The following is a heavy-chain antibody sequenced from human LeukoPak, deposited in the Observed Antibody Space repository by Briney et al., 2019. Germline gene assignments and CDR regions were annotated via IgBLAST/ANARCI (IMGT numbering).Heavy chain of an antibody. CDR1: GGTFSSYG. J-gene: IGHJ3*02. CDR3: ARGVRYEGDAFDI. Sequence: SVRVSCKASGGTFSSYGISWVRQAPGQGLEWMGRIIPILGITNYAQKFQGRVTITADKSTRTAYMELSSLRSEDTAVYYCARGVRYEGDAFDIWGQGTMVTVSS. CDR2: IIPILGIT. D-gene: IGHD1-1*01. V-gene: IGHV1-69*04.